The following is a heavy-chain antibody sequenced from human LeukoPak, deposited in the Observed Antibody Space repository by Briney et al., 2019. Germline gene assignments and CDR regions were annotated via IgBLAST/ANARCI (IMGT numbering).Heavy chain of an antibody. CDR1: GYTFTSYG. V-gene: IGHV1-18*01. J-gene: IGHJ4*02. Sequence: ASAKVSCKASGYTFTSYGISWVRQAPGQGLEWMGWISAYNGNTNYAQKLQGRVTMTTDTSTSTAYMELRSLRSDDTAVYYCARVSNYYDSSGYYPGKIHYFDYWGQGTLVTVSS. CDR2: ISAYNGNT. CDR3: ARVSNYYDSSGYYPGKIHYFDY. D-gene: IGHD3-22*01.